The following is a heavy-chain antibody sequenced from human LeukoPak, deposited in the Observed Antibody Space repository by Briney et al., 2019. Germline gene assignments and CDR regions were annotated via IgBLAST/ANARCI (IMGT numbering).Heavy chain of an antibody. CDR2: FDPEDGET. J-gene: IGHJ3*02. D-gene: IGHD1-7*01. CDR1: GYTLTELS. V-gene: IGHV1-24*01. CDR3: ATVRLKGYNWNFYRPHTDAFDI. Sequence: ASVKVSCKVSGYTLTELSMHWVRQAPGKGLEWMGGFDPEDGETIYAQKFQGRVTMTEDTSTDTAYMELSSLRSEDTAVYYCATVRLKGYNWNFYRPHTDAFDIWGQGTMVTVSS.